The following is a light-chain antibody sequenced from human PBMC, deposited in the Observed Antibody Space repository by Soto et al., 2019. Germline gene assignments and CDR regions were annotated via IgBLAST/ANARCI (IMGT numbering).Light chain of an antibody. V-gene: IGLV4-69*01. Sequence: QPVLTQSPSASASLGASVTLTCTLSSGHSNYAIAWHQQQSEKGPRYLLKLNSDGSHSKGDGIPDRFSDSSSGAERYLTISSLQAEDEAYYYCQTWGSGIVVFGGGTKVTVL. J-gene: IGLJ2*01. CDR2: LNSDGSH. CDR1: SGHSNYA. CDR3: QTWGSGIVV.